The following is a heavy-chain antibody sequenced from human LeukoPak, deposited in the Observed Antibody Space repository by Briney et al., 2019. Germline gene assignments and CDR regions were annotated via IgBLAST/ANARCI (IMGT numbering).Heavy chain of an antibody. J-gene: IGHJ3*02. CDR2: INTDGSST. CDR3: ARDQGGGRHARVAFDI. Sequence: PGGSLRLSCAASGFTISSYWMHWVRQAPGKGLVWVSRINTDGSSTTYADSVKGRFTISRDNAKNTLYLQMNSLRAEDTAVYYCARDQGGGRHARVAFDIWGQGTMVTVSS. D-gene: IGHD1-26*01. V-gene: IGHV3-74*01. CDR1: GFTISSYW.